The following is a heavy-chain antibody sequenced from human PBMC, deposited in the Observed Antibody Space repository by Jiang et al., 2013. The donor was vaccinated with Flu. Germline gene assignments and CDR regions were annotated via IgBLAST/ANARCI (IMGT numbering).Heavy chain of an antibody. CDR2: IYHSGST. D-gene: IGHD2-15*01. J-gene: IGHJ6*01. CDR1: GGSISSSNW. V-gene: IGHV4-4*02. CDR3: ARGECSGGSCLDYYYYGMDV. Sequence: GSGLVKPSGTLSLTCAVSGGSISSSNWWSWVRQPPGKGLEWIGEIYHSGSTNYNPSLKSRVTISVDKSKNQFSLKLSSVTAADTAVYYCARGECSGGSCLDYYYYGMDVWGPRDHGHRLL.